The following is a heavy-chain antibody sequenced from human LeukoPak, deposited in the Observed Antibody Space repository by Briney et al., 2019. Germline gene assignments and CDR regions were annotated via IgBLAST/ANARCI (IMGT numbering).Heavy chain of an antibody. V-gene: IGHV4-4*02. CDR3: ARGLYYYDSSGYCLDY. CDR2: INHSGST. D-gene: IGHD3-22*01. Sequence: SETLSLTCVVSGVSVSDNYWWSWVRQPPGKGLEWIGEINHSGSTNYNPSLKSRVTISVDTSKNQFSLKLSSVTAADTAVYYCARGLYYYDSSGYCLDYWGQGTLVTVSS. J-gene: IGHJ4*02. CDR1: GVSVSDNYW.